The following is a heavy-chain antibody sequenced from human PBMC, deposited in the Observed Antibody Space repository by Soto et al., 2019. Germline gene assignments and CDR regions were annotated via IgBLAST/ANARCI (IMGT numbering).Heavy chain of an antibody. D-gene: IGHD6-25*01. CDR2: IHHGGNS. CDR1: GDSIISDKW. J-gene: IGHJ4*02. Sequence: SETLCLTWAVSGDSIISDKWWSWVRQAPGKGLEWIGEIHHGGNSKYNPSLKSRVIISVDRSKNQFSLNLTSVTDADTAVYYCARGESQQQRDYWGQGTLVTVSS. V-gene: IGHV4-4*02. CDR3: ARGESQQQRDY.